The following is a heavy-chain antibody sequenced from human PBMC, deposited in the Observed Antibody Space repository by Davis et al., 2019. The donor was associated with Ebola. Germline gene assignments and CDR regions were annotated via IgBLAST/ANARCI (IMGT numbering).Heavy chain of an antibody. J-gene: IGHJ6*02. Sequence: SETLSLTCTVSGGSISSYYWSWIRQPPGKGLAWIGYIYYSGSTNYNPSLKSRVTISVDTSKNQFSLKLSSVTAADTAVYYCARGYGRFFMDVWGQGTTVTVSS. D-gene: IGHD3-3*01. CDR2: IYYSGST. CDR3: ARGYGRFFMDV. V-gene: IGHV4-59*01. CDR1: GGSISSYY.